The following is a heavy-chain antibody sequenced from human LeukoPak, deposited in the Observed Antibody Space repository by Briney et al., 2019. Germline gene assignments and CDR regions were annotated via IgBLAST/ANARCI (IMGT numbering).Heavy chain of an antibody. V-gene: IGHV3-23*01. CDR2: ISGSGGST. D-gene: IGHD5-24*01. CDR1: GFTFSSYA. CDR3: ATSRRDGYNFDY. J-gene: IGHJ4*02. Sequence: PGGSLRLSCAASGFTFSSYAMSWVRQAPGKGLEWVSAISGSGGSTYYADSVKGRFTTSRDNAKNTLYLQMNSLRAEDTAVYYCATSRRDGYNFDYWGQGTLVTVSS.